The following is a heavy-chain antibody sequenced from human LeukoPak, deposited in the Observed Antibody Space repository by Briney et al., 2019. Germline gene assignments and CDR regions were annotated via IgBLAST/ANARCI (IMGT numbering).Heavy chain of an antibody. CDR1: GGSFSGYY. V-gene: IGHV4-34*01. J-gene: IGHJ4*02. Sequence: SDTLSLTCAVYGGSFSGYYWSWIRQPPGKGLEWIGEIDHTGSTSYNPSLKSRVTISKDTSKNQFSLKLNSVTAADTSVYYCARGLSSGSYYSSLDSWGQGTLVTVSS. D-gene: IGHD3-10*01. CDR3: ARGLSSGSYYSSLDS. CDR2: IDHTGST.